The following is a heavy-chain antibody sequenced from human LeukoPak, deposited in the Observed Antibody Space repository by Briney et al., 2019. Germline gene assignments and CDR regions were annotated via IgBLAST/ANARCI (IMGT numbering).Heavy chain of an antibody. D-gene: IGHD2-2*01. J-gene: IGHJ4*02. CDR1: GFTFSSYS. CDR2: ISSSSSYI. V-gene: IGHV3-21*01. Sequence: GGSLRLSCAASGFTFSSYSMNLVRQAPGKGLEWVSSISSSSSYIYYADSVKGRFTISRDNAKNSLYLQMNSLRAEDTAVYYCARARDLVVPAGMGYWGQGTLVTVSS. CDR3: ARARDLVVPAGMGY.